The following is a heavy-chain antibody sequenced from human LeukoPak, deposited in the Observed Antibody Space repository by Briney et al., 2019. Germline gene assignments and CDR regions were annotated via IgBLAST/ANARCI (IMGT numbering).Heavy chain of an antibody. V-gene: IGHV1-69*04. Sequence: SVKVSCKASGGTFSSYAISWVRQAPGQGLEWMGRIIPILGIANYAQKFQGRVTITADKSTSTAYMELSSLRSEDTAVYYCARDPNASSGYCSSTSCYSRFDPWGQGTLVTVSS. CDR3: ARDPNASSGYCSSTSCYSRFDP. J-gene: IGHJ5*02. CDR2: IIPILGIA. CDR1: GGTFSSYA. D-gene: IGHD2-2*01.